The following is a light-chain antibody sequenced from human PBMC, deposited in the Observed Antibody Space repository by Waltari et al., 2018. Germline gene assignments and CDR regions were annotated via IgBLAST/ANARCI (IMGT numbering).Light chain of an antibody. V-gene: IGKV1-5*03. J-gene: IGKJ2*01. CDR3: QQYNSYPYT. Sequence: DIQMTQSPSTLSASVGDRVTNTCRASQSISSWLAWYQQKPGKAPKLLIYKASSLESGVPSRFSGSGSGTEFTLTISSLQPDDFATYHCQQYNSYPYTFGQGTKLEIK. CDR1: QSISSW. CDR2: KAS.